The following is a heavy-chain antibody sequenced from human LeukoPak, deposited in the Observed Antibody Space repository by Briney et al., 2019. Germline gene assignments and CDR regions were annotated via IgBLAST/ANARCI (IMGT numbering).Heavy chain of an antibody. CDR1: GFIFNRYW. J-gene: IGHJ2*01. Sequence: GRSLRLSRAASGFIFNRYWMSGVRQAPGKGLECVANINKDGSEKYYVDSVKGRFTISRDKAKSSLYLQMNSLRAEDTALYYCARGTWNFDLWGRGTLLSVS. CDR2: INKDGSEK. V-gene: IGHV3-7*04. CDR3: ARGTWNFDL.